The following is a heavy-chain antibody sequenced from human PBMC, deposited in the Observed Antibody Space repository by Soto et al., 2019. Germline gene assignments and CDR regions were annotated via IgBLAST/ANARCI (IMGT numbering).Heavy chain of an antibody. CDR1: GYSSSRCS. Sequence: GDALNSCGTGSGYSSSRCSMCWVSQMPGKGLEWMGIIYPGDSDTRYSPSFQGQVTISADKSISTAYLQWSSLRADDTAVYYCARDKHKVNGLDVWGQGTTVTVSS. D-gene: IGHD2-21*01. CDR3: ARDKHKVNGLDV. V-gene: IGHV5-51*01. CDR2: IYPGDSDT. J-gene: IGHJ6*02.